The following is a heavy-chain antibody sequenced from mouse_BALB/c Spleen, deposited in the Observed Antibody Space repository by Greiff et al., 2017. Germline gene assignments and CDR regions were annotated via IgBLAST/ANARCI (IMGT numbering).Heavy chain of an antibody. V-gene: IGHV5-4*02. CDR3: ARDYYRYAWFAY. D-gene: IGHD2-14*01. CDR2: ISDGGSYT. CDR1: GFTFSDYY. J-gene: IGHJ3*01. Sequence: EVNVVESGGGLVKPGGSLKLSCAASGFTFSDYYMYWVRQTPEKRLEWVATISDGGSYTYYPDSVKGRFTISRDNAKNNLYLQMSSLKSEDTAMYYCARDYYRYAWFAYWGQGTLVTVSA.